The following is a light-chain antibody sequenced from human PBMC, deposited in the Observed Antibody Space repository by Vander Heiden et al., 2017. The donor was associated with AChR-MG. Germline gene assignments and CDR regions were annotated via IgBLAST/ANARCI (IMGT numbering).Light chain of an antibody. J-gene: IGKJ2*01. V-gene: IGKV1-39*01. CDR1: QTISIY. CDR3: QRSYGTPF. Sequence: DIQMTQSPSALSASVGDRVTIPCRARQTISIYLNWYQQKPGKAPRLLIYAASSLQSGVPSRFSGSGSGTDFTLTISSLQPEDFANYYCQRSYGTPFFGQGTKLEIK. CDR2: AAS.